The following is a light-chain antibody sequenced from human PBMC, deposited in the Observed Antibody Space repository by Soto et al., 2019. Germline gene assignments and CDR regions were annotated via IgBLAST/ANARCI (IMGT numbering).Light chain of an antibody. CDR3: QQYNNWPRT. V-gene: IGKV3-15*01. J-gene: IGKJ1*01. CDR1: QSVNTN. Sequence: EIVMTQSPATLSVSPGERATLSCRASQSVNTNLAWYQQKPGQVPRLLIYGASTRATGIPARFSGSGSGTDFPLTISRLPDEYFAVYYWQQYNNWPRTFGQGTKVEIK. CDR2: GAS.